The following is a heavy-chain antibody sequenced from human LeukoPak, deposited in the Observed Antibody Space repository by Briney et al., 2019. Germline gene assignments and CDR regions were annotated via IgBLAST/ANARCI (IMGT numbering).Heavy chain of an antibody. CDR3: ARVLYRGENWFDP. CDR2: IFSRGNI. V-gene: IGHV4-59*02. J-gene: IGHJ5*02. D-gene: IGHD3-10*01. CDR1: GGSVSSDY. Sequence: SETLSLTCTVYGGSVSSDYWTWIRQAPGKGLEWIGYIFSRGNIEYHPSLKSRATISVDTSKNQCSLTLNSVTAADTAVYYCARVLYRGENWFDPWGQGTLVTVSS.